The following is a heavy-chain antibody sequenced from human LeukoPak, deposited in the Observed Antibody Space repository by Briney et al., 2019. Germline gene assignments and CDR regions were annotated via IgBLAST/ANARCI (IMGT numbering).Heavy chain of an antibody. CDR3: AKDELRYFDWLLRGVGD. J-gene: IGHJ4*02. Sequence: GGSLRLSCAASGFTFSSYAMSWVRQAPGKGLEWVSAISGSGGSTYYADSVKGRFTISRDNSKNTLYLQMNSLRAEDTAVNYCAKDELRYFDWLLRGVGDWGQGTLVTVSS. CDR1: GFTFSSYA. D-gene: IGHD3-9*01. V-gene: IGHV3-23*01. CDR2: ISGSGGST.